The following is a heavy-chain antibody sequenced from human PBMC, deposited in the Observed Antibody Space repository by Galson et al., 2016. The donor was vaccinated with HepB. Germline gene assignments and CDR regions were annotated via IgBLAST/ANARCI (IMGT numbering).Heavy chain of an antibody. V-gene: IGHV3-73*01. J-gene: IGHJ5*02. Sequence: SLRLSCAASGFTFSGSAIHWVRQASGKGLEWVGRIKSKSNTYATAYSASLKGRFTIPRDDSRNTAYLEMHSLKTEDTGVYYCHFDFWGDHAPHTEGFDPWGQGTLVTVSS. CDR3: HFDFWGDHAPHTEGFDP. CDR1: GFTFSGSA. D-gene: IGHD3-3*01. CDR2: IKSKSNTYAT.